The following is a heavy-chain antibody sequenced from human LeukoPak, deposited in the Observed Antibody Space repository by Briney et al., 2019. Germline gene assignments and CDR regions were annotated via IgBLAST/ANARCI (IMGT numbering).Heavy chain of an antibody. Sequence: SETLSLTCAVYGGSFSGYYWSWIRQPPGKGLEWIGEINHSGSTNYNPSLKSRVTISVDTSKNQFSLKLSSVTAADTAVYYCARGPHSSSWYYYDYWGHGTLVTACS. CDR1: GGSFSGYY. V-gene: IGHV4-34*01. CDR2: INHSGST. CDR3: ARGPHSSSWYYYDY. J-gene: IGHJ4*01. D-gene: IGHD6-13*01.